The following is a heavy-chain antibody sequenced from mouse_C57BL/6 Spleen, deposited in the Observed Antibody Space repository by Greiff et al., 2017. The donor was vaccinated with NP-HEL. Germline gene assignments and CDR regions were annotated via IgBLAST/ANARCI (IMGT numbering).Heavy chain of an antibody. D-gene: IGHD1-1*01. CDR3: ARSSYYYGSSYDY. Sequence: VQLKESGPELVKPGASVKIPCKASGYTFTDYNMDWVKQSHGKSLEWIGDINPNNGGTIYNQKFKGKATLTVDKSSSTAYMELRSLTSEDTAVYYCARSSYYYGSSYDYWGQGTTLTVSS. CDR1: GYTFTDYN. J-gene: IGHJ2*01. CDR2: INPNNGGT. V-gene: IGHV1-18*01.